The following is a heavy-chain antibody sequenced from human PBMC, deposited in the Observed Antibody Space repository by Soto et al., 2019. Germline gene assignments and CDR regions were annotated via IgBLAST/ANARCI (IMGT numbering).Heavy chain of an antibody. Sequence: GGSLRLSCTASGFTFGDYAMSWFRQAPGKGLEWVGFIRSKAYGGTTEYAASVKGRFTISRDDSKSIAYLQMNSLKTEDTAVYYCTRDPLLWFGELYAFDIWGQGTMVTVSS. V-gene: IGHV3-49*03. CDR3: TRDPLLWFGELYAFDI. CDR1: GFTFGDYA. CDR2: IRSKAYGGTT. D-gene: IGHD3-10*01. J-gene: IGHJ3*02.